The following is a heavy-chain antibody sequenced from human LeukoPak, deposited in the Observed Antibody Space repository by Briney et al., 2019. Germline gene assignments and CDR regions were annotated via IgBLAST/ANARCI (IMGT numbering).Heavy chain of an antibody. CDR3: ASGGPSYSSSWYKGRVFDY. V-gene: IGHV3-30-3*01. CDR1: GFTFSSYA. CDR2: ISYDGSNN. D-gene: IGHD6-13*01. J-gene: IGHJ4*02. Sequence: GGSLRLSCAASGFTFSSYAMHWVRQAPGKGLEWVAVISYDGSNNYYADSVKGRFTISRDNSKNTLYLQMNSLRAEDTAVYYCASGGPSYSSSWYKGRVFDYWGQGTLVTVSS.